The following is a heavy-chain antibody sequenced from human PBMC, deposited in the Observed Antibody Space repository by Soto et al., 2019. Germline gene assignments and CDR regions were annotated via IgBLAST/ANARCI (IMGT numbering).Heavy chain of an antibody. CDR2: IRSKPNSYAT. V-gene: IGHV3-73*02. D-gene: IGHD3-10*01. CDR1: GFTFSGSA. J-gene: IGHJ5*01. Sequence: EVQLVESGGGLVQPGGSLKLSCAASGFTFSGSAMHWVRQASGKGLEWVGRIRSKPNSYATAYAASVKGRFTISRDDSNNTAYLQMNSLKTEDKAVYYCCAIRGGQPDSWGQGTLVTVSS. CDR3: CAIRGGQPDS.